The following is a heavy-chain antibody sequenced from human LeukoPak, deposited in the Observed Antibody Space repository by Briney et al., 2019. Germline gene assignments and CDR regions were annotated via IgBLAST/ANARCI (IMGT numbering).Heavy chain of an antibody. J-gene: IGHJ4*02. CDR2: IYNSGSA. CDR3: ARHGSGWSFDY. V-gene: IGHV4-59*01. CDR1: GGSISTYY. D-gene: IGHD6-19*01. Sequence: PSETLSLTCKVSGGSISTYYWSWXXQPXGXXLXWIGYIYNSGSATYNPSLKSRVTISVDTSKNQFSLKLTSVSTTDTAVYYCARHGSGWSFDYWGQGVLVTVSS.